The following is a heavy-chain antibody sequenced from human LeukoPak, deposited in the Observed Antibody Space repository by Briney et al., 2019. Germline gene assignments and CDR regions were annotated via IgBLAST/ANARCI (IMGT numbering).Heavy chain of an antibody. V-gene: IGHV3-30*18. CDR2: ISYDGSNK. CDR3: AKSGEGNTMIVVVIGYFDY. D-gene: IGHD3-22*01. J-gene: IGHJ4*02. Sequence: PGGSLRLSCAASGFTFSSYGMHGVRQAPGKGLEGVAVISYDGSNKYYADSVKGRFTISRDNSKNTLYLQMNSLRAEDTAVYYCAKSGEGNTMIVVVIGYFDYWGQGTLVTVSS. CDR1: GFTFSSYG.